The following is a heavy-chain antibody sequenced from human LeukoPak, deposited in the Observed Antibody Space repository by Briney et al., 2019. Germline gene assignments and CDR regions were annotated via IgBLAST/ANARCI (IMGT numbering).Heavy chain of an antibody. J-gene: IGHJ4*02. CDR3: ARGALIPDF. V-gene: IGHV3-23*01. Sequence: GGSLRLSCAVSGITLSNYGMTWVRQAPGKGLAWVSSISKSDGSTYYADSVKGRFTISRDNSKNTVYLHMDSLRVEDTAIYYCARGALIPDFRGQGTLVTVSS. D-gene: IGHD2-21*01. CDR2: ISKSDGST. CDR1: GITLSNYG.